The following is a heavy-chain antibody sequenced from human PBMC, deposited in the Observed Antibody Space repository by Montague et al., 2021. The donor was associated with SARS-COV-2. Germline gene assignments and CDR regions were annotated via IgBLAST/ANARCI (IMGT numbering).Heavy chain of an antibody. CDR1: GFTFSGYS. CDR2: ISSSTNII. CDR3: AKDLVLRAARPDALDV. V-gene: IGHV3-48*04. J-gene: IGHJ3*01. Sequence: SLRLSCAASGFTFSGYSVNWVRQAPGKGLEWISYISSSTNIIYYADSVKGRFTISRDNARNSLYLQMNSLRVDDTAVYYCAKDLVLRAARPDALDVWGQGTAVTVSS. D-gene: IGHD6-6*01.